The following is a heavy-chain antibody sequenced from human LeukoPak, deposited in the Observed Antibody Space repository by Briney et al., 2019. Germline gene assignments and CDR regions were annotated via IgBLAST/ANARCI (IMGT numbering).Heavy chain of an antibody. V-gene: IGHV3-23*01. CDR2: ISGSGGST. CDR3: AKFLPTHIVVANYYFDY. Sequence: GGSLRLSCAASGFTFSSYAMSWVRQAPGKGLEWVSAISGSGGSTYYADSVKGRFTISRDNSKNTLYLQMNSLRAEGTAVYYCAKFLPTHIVVANYYFDYWGQGTLVTVSS. J-gene: IGHJ4*02. CDR1: GFTFSSYA. D-gene: IGHD2-21*01.